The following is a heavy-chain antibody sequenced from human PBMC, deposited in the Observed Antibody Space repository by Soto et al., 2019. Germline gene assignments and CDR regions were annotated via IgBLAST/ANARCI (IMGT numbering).Heavy chain of an antibody. CDR1: GYTFTSYG. J-gene: IGHJ4*02. D-gene: IGHD3-10*01. CDR3: ARDPSGSYFAMFDY. V-gene: IGHV1-18*01. Sequence: QVQLVQSGAEVKKPGASVKVSCKASGYTFTSYGISWVRQAPGQGLEWMGWISAYNGNTNYAQKLQGRVTMTTDTXXSTAYRELRSLRSDDTAVYYCARDPSGSYFAMFDYWGQGTLVTVSS. CDR2: ISAYNGNT.